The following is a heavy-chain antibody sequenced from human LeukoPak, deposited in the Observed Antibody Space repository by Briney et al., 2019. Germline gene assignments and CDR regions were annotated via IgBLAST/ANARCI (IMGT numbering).Heavy chain of an antibody. CDR1: GYTFTSYY. D-gene: IGHD2-8*01. CDR3: ARDDGRARDYYYYMDV. CDR2: INPSGGST. J-gene: IGHJ6*03. V-gene: IGHV1-46*01. Sequence: ASVKVSCKASGYTFTSYYMHWVRQAPGQGLEWMGIINPSGGSTSYAQKFQGRVTMTRGTSTSTVYMELSSLTSEDTAVYYCARDDGRARDYYYYMDVWGKGTTVTVSS.